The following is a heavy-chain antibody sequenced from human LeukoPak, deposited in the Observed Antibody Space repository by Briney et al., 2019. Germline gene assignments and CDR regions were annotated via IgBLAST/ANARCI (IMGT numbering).Heavy chain of an antibody. CDR3: AKVKSGYDWEGGVDY. V-gene: IGHV3-23*01. D-gene: IGHD5-12*01. Sequence: GGSLRLSCVASGFTFSSYAMSWVRQAPGSGLEWVSSLSNSGDYTYYAGSVKGRFTISRDNSKNTLYLEMNTLRAEDTAVYYCAKVKSGYDWEGGVDYWGQGTLVTVSS. CDR1: GFTFSSYA. CDR2: LSNSGDYT. J-gene: IGHJ4*02.